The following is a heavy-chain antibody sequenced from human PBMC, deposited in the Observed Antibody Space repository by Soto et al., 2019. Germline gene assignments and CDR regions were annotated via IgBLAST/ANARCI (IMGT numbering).Heavy chain of an antibody. J-gene: IGHJ6*02. CDR1: GGSISSGDSY. CDR3: AREGAASHTYYYGTDV. V-gene: IGHV4-30-4*01. D-gene: IGHD1-26*01. CDR2: IYYDGST. Sequence: QVQLQESGPGLVKHSQTLSLTCTVSGGSISSGDSYWSWVRQPPGQGLGWIGYIYYDGSTYYNPSLKSRVTISVDTSKNQLSLKLNSMTAADTAVYYCAREGAASHTYYYGTDVWGQGTTVTVSS.